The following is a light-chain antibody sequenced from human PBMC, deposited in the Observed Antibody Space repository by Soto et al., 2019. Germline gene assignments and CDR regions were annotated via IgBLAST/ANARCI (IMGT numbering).Light chain of an antibody. CDR3: QQYDNLPLI. V-gene: IGKV1-33*01. J-gene: IGKJ5*01. CDR2: DAS. CDR1: QDMSNY. Sequence: DIQMTQSPSSLSASVGDRVSITCQASQDMSNYLNWYQQKPGKAPKLLIYDASSLETGVPSRFSGSGSGTDFTLTISSLQPEDFATYYCQQYDNLPLIFGQGTRLEIK.